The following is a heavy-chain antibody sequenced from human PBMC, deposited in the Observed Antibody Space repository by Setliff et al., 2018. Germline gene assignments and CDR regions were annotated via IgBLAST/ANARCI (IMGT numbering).Heavy chain of an antibody. J-gene: IGHJ4*02. CDR2: IHYSENT. CDR3: ARARSLDFDY. V-gene: IGHV4-39*07. CDR1: GASITSGGFY. Sequence: PSETLSLTCSVSGASITSGGFYWTWIRQPAGKGLEWIASIHYSENTYYNPSLKTRVTISLDTSKNQFSLKLSSVTAADTAVYYCARARSLDFDYWGQGMLVTVSS.